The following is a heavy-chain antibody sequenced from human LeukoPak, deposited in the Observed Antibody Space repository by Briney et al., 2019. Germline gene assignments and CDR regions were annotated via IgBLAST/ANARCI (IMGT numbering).Heavy chain of an antibody. D-gene: IGHD3-16*01. V-gene: IGHV1-18*01. Sequence: GSLKVSCKASGYTLTNYGISWVRQAPGQGFEWVGWISSYNGHTNYAQKLQGRVTVTTDTSTSTAYMELRSLRSDDTAVYYCAREGDGVKMDYWGQGTLVPVFS. CDR3: AREGDGVKMDY. CDR1: GYTLTNYG. CDR2: ISSYNGHT. J-gene: IGHJ4*02.